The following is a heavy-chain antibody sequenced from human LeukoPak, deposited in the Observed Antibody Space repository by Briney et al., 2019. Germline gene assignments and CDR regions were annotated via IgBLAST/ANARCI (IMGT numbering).Heavy chain of an antibody. J-gene: IGHJ4*02. CDR2: IYYSGST. Sequence: SETLSLTCTVSGGSISSSSYYWGWIRQPPGKGLEWIGSIYYSGSTYYNPSLKGRVTISLDTSKNQFSLKLSSVTAADTAVYYCARSVAVSATGYYFDYWGQGTLVTVSS. V-gene: IGHV4-39*01. CDR3: ARSVAVSATGYYFDY. CDR1: GGSISSSSYY. D-gene: IGHD6-19*01.